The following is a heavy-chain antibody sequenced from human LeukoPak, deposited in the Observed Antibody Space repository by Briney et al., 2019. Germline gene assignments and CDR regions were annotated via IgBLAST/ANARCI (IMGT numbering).Heavy chain of an antibody. D-gene: IGHD5-18*01. CDR2: IYTSGST. V-gene: IGHV4-4*07. J-gene: IGHJ6*03. CDR3: ARAYTAMVNIYYYYYMDV. Sequence: SETLSLTCTVSGGPISSYYWSWIRQPAGKALEWIGRIYTSGSTNYNPSLKSRVTMSVDTSKNQFSLKLSSVTAADTAVYYCARAYTAMVNIYYYYYMDVWGKGTTVNISS. CDR1: GGPISSYY.